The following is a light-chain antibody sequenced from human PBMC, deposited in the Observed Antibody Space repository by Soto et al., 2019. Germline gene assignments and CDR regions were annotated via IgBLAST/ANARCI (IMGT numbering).Light chain of an antibody. CDR2: GAS. Sequence: EIVLTQSPGTLSLSPGERATLSCRASQSVRNNEFTWYQQKPGQAPRVLIYGASSRATGVTDRFSGSGSGTDFTLTITRLETEDFAVYYFQQSGNSPRTCVKGTKVEIK. CDR3: QQSGNSPRT. J-gene: IGKJ1*01. V-gene: IGKV3-20*01. CDR1: QSVRNNE.